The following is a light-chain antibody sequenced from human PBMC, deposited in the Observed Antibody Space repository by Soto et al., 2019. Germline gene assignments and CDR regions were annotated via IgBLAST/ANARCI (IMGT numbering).Light chain of an antibody. Sequence: QSVLTQPPSACGTPGQRVTISCSGSNSNIGSNAVNWYQHLPGTAPKLLIYTNNQRPSGVPDRFSGSKSGTSASLAISGLQSEDEVDYYCAAWDDSLNGVVFGGGTKLTVL. V-gene: IGLV1-44*01. CDR1: NSNIGSNA. J-gene: IGLJ2*01. CDR2: TNN. CDR3: AAWDDSLNGVV.